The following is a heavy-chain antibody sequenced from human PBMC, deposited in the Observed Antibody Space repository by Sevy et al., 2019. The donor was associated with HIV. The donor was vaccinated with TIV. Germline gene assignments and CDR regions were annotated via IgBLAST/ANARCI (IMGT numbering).Heavy chain of an antibody. CDR2: IYTSGST. V-gene: IGHV4-4*07. D-gene: IGHD3-10*01. CDR1: GGSISSYY. CDR3: ARGLLVRGYYYMDV. J-gene: IGHJ6*03. Sequence: SETLSLTCTVSGGSISSYYWSWIRQPAGKGLEWIGRIYTSGSTNYNPSLKSRVTMSVDTSKNQFSLKLSSVTAADTAVYYCARGLLVRGYYYMDVWGKGTTVTVS.